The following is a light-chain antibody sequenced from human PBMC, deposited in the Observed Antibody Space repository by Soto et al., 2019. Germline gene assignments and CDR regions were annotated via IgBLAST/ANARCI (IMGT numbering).Light chain of an antibody. V-gene: IGLV1-51*02. CDR1: SSKIGNNY. CDR2: ENI. J-gene: IGLJ1*01. CDR3: VTWDNSLSAWV. Sequence: QAVLTEPPSVSAAPAQKVTISSSGSSSKIGNNYVSWYQQLPGTAPKLLIYENIKRPSGIPDRFSGSKSGTSATLGITGLQTGDEADYYCVTWDNSLSAWVFGAGTKVTVL.